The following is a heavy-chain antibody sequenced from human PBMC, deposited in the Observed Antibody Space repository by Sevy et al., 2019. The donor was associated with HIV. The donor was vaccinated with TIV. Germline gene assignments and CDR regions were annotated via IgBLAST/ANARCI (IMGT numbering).Heavy chain of an antibody. D-gene: IGHD1-26*01. Sequence: GGSLRLSCAASGFTFSNAWMSWVRQAPGKGLEWVGRIKSKTEGATRDFAAPVKGRLLISRDDTRNTVYLQMNSLKTEDTAVYYCTAGVGASDFDYWGQGTLVTVSS. J-gene: IGHJ4*02. CDR1: GFTFSNAW. CDR3: TAGVGASDFDY. CDR2: IKSKTEGATR. V-gene: IGHV3-15*01.